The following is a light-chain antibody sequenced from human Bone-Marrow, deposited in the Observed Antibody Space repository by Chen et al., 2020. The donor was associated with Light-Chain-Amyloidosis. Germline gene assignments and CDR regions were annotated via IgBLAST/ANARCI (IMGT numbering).Light chain of an antibody. Sequence: QIVVTQEPSFSVSPGGTITLTCVLNSGSVSTSHNPSWNQQTPGPTPRTLIYNTNTRSSGVTPRFSGGMIGDKAALTITGAQADDEASYYCLLYMSSGISVFGAGTTVTVL. CDR2: NTN. CDR3: LLYMSSGISV. CDR1: SGSVSTSHN. J-gene: IGLJ1*01. V-gene: IGLV8-61*01.